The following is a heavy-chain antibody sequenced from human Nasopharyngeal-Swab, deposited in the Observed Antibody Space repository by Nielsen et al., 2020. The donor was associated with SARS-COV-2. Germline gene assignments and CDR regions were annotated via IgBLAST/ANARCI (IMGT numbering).Heavy chain of an antibody. CDR3: AGDGTTVTRFRAFDI. Sequence: ASVKVPCKASGYTFTDYYMHWVRQAPRQGLEWMGRINPNSGGTNYAQKFQGRVTITADKFTSTAYMELSSLSSEDTAVYYCAGDGTTVTRFRAFDIWGQGTMVTVSS. J-gene: IGHJ3*02. CDR2: INPNSGGT. D-gene: IGHD4-17*01. CDR1: GYTFTDYY. V-gene: IGHV1-2*06.